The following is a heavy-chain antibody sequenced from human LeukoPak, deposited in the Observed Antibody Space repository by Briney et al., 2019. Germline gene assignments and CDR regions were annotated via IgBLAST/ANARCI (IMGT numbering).Heavy chain of an antibody. CDR1: GLTGSHNY. CDR2: IHTSGDT. CDR3: IVFGDSNH. J-gene: IGHJ5*02. V-gene: IGHV3-53*01. Sequence: GGSLRLSCAASGLTGSHNYVSWVRQAPGRGLEWVSAIHTSGDTCYADSVKGRFTISGDASKNTLYLQINSLRVEDTAVYYCIVFGDSNHWGQGTLVTVSS. D-gene: IGHD4-17*01.